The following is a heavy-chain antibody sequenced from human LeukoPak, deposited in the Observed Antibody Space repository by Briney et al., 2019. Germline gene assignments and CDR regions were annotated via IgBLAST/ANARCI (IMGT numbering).Heavy chain of an antibody. CDR1: GYSISSGYY. Sequence: SETLSLTCTVSGYSISSGYYWGWIRQPPGKGLEWIGSIYHSGSTYYNPSLKSRVTISVDTSKNQFSLKLSSVTAADTAVYYCARGCYDILTGYPYYFDYWGQGTLVTVSS. CDR3: ARGCYDILTGYPYYFDY. CDR2: IYHSGST. V-gene: IGHV4-38-2*02. D-gene: IGHD3-9*01. J-gene: IGHJ4*02.